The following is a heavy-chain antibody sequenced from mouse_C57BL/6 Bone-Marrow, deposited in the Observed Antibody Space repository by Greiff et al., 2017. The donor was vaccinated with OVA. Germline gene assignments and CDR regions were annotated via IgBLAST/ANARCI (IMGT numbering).Heavy chain of an antibody. J-gene: IGHJ2*01. CDR2: ISGGGGNT. D-gene: IGHD2-1*01. V-gene: IGHV5-9*01. CDR1: GFTFSSYT. CDR3: ARQLLWLDY. Sequence: EVKLMESGGGLVKPGGSLKLSCAASGFTFSSYTMSWVRQTPEKRLEWVATISGGGGNTYYPDSVKGRFTISRDNAKNTLYLQMSGLRSEDTALYYCARQLLWLDYWGQGTTLTVSS.